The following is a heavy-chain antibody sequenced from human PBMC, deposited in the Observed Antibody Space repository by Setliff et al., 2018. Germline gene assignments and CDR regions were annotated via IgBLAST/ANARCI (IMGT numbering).Heavy chain of an antibody. CDR3: ARDGDNYYDSSGYYLSHAFDI. D-gene: IGHD3-22*01. Sequence: SVKVSCKASGGTFSSYAISWVRQAPGQGLEWMGGIIPIFGTANYAQKFQGRVTITADESTSTAYMELSSLRSEDTAVYYCARDGDNYYDSSGYYLSHAFDIWGQGTMVTVSS. CDR1: GGTFSSYA. CDR2: IIPIFGTA. J-gene: IGHJ3*02. V-gene: IGHV1-69*13.